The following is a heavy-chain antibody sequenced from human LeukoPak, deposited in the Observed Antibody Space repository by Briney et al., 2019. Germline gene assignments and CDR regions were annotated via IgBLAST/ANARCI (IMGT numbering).Heavy chain of an antibody. CDR1: GGSISTTNW. Sequence: PSETLSLTCGVSGGSISTTNWWTWVRQPPGKGLEWIGEVHLDGRTNYNPSLESRLTMSVDLSENHISLKLTSVTAADTAVYYCAREGGFYRPLDYSGQGTLVTVSS. CDR2: VHLDGRT. CDR3: AREGGFYRPLDY. J-gene: IGHJ4*02. V-gene: IGHV4-4*02. D-gene: IGHD3-3*01.